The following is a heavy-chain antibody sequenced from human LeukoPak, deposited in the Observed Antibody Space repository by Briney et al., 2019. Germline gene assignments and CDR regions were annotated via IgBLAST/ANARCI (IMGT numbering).Heavy chain of an antibody. D-gene: IGHD2-2*01. CDR1: GYTFTGDW. CDR3: ARRSYCYSTSCYGYWFDS. V-gene: IGHV5-51*01. J-gene: IGHJ5*01. CDR2: IYPGDSDT. Sequence: GESLKISCKASGYTFTGDWIGWVRQMPGKGLEWMGIIYPGDSDTKYNAPFQGQVTISADKSISTAYLQWGSLKASDTAMYYCARRSYCYSTSCYGYWFDSWGQGTLVTVSS.